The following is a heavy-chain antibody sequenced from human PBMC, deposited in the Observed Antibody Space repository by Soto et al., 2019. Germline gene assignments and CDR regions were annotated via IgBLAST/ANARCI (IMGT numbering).Heavy chain of an antibody. CDR2: INSDGSST. CDR3: ARVPGGVGYYFDY. Sequence: GGSLRLSCAASGFTFSSYWMHWVRQAPGKGLVWVSRINSDGSSTSYADSVKGRFTISRDNAKNTLYLQMNSLRAEDTAVYYCARVPGGVGYYFDYWGQGTLVTVSS. D-gene: IGHD1-26*01. CDR1: GFTFSSYW. J-gene: IGHJ4*02. V-gene: IGHV3-74*01.